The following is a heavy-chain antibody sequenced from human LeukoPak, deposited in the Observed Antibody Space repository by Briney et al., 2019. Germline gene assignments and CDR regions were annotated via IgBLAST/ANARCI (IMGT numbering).Heavy chain of an antibody. CDR2: IYYSGST. J-gene: IGHJ5*02. D-gene: IGHD6-13*01. Sequence: PSETLSLTCTVSGGSISSGGYYWSWIRQHPGKGLEWIGYIYYSGSTYYNPSLRSRVTISVDTSKNQFSLKLSSVTAADTAVYYCARLAAAGRKGSWPWGQGTLVTVSS. CDR3: ARLAAAGRKGSWP. CDR1: GGSISSGGYY. V-gene: IGHV4-31*03.